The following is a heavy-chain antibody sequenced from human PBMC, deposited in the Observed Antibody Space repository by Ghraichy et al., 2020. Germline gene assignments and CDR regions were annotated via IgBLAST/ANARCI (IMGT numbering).Heavy chain of an antibody. J-gene: IGHJ3*01. V-gene: IGHV3-74*01. CDR2: ISTDGINT. CDR3: ARALRRPGDSGFDV. D-gene: IGHD1-26*01. Sequence: SCAASGFIFSSNWMHWVRQAPGKGLAWVSRISTDGINTNYADSVKGRFTISRDNAKNTLYLQMNSLRAEDTAVYYCARALRRPGDSGFDVWGQGTMVTVSS. CDR1: GFIFSSNW.